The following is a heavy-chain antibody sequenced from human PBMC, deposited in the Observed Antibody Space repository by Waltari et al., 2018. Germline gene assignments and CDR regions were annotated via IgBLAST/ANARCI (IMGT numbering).Heavy chain of an antibody. Sequence: QVQLVQSGAEVTKPGASVKVSCKASGYTFTSYYMHWVRQAPGQGLEWMGIINPSGGSTSYAQKFQGRVTMTRDTSTSTVYMELSSLRSEDTAVYYCARDYSNPREARQAFDIWGQGTMVTVSS. CDR3: ARDYSNPREARQAFDI. CDR1: GYTFTSYY. J-gene: IGHJ3*02. D-gene: IGHD1-26*01. CDR2: INPSGGST. V-gene: IGHV1-46*01.